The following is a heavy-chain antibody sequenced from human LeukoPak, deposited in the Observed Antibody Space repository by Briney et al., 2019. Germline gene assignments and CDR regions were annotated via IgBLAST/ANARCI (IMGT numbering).Heavy chain of an antibody. Sequence: PGGSLRLSCAASGFTFSSYGMHWVRQAPGKGLEWVAVIWYDGSNKYYADSVKGRFTISRDNSKNTLYLQMNSLRAEDTAVYYCARDSSWHYYYYGMDVWGQGTTVTVSS. D-gene: IGHD2-2*01. J-gene: IGHJ6*02. V-gene: IGHV3-33*01. CDR1: GFTFSSYG. CDR3: ARDSSWHYYYYGMDV. CDR2: IWYDGSNK.